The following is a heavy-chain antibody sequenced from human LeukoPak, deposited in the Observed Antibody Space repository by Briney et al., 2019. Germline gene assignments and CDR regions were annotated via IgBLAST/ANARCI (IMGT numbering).Heavy chain of an antibody. CDR3: ARAWGGDNSGRFDY. D-gene: IGHD5-24*01. Sequence: PSETLSLTCAVYVGSFSGYQWSWIRQPPGRGLEWIGEINHDGITSSNPSLESRVTISVDPSNNQFSLKLSSVTAADTAMYYCARAWGGDNSGRFDYWGQGTLVTVSS. CDR1: VGSFSGYQ. V-gene: IGHV4-34*01. J-gene: IGHJ4*02. CDR2: INHDGIT.